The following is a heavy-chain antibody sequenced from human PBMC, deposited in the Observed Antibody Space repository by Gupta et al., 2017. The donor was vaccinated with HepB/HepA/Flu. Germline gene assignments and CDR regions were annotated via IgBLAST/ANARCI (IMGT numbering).Heavy chain of an antibody. CDR3: ARYAVVVAATNNFYLDV. V-gene: IGHV4-31*03. J-gene: IGHJ6*03. CDR1: GDSISRASYY. D-gene: IGHD2-15*01. CDR2: IYYSGDT. Sequence: QLQESGPGLVKPSQTLSLTCSVSGDSISRASYYWTWIRQYPGKGLEWIGYIYYSGDTYYSPSLKSRVNLSLDTSKNQFSLGLSSVTAADTAIYYCARYAVVVAATNNFYLDVRGKGTTVTVSS.